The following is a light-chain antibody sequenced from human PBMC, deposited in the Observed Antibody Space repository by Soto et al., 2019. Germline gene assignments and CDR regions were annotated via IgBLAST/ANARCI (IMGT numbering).Light chain of an antibody. CDR2: QDN. CDR3: QAWDSNTVV. V-gene: IGLV3-1*01. J-gene: IGLJ2*01. CDR1: KLGEKY. Sequence: SYELTQPPSVSVSPGQTASIACSGDKLGEKYACWYQQKPGQSPVLVMYQDNKRPSGIPERFSGSNSGNTATLTISGTQAMDEADYYCQAWDSNTVVFGGGTKVTVL.